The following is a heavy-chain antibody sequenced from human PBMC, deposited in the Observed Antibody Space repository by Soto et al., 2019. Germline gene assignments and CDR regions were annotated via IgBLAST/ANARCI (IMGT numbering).Heavy chain of an antibody. V-gene: IGHV2-5*02. Sequence: QITLKESGPTLVTPTQTLTLTFTFSGFSLSTSGVGVGWIHQPPGNALEWLALIYWDDDKRYSPSLKSRLTITTDTSKNRVVLTMTNMDPVDTATYYCAHRLGPWIAGYSSANTGWFAPWGQGTLVTVSS. J-gene: IGHJ5*02. D-gene: IGHD6-19*01. CDR2: IYWDDDK. CDR1: GFSLSTSGVG. CDR3: AHRLGPWIAGYSSANTGWFAP.